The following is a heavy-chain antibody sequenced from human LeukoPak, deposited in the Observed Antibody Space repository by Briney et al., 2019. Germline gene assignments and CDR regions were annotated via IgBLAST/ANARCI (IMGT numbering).Heavy chain of an antibody. CDR3: ARGTTVTTVPYYYYYMDV. Sequence: ASVKVSCKASGYTFTSYYMHWVRQAPGQGLEWMGWINPNSGGTNYAQKFQGRVTMTRDTSISTAYMELSRLRSDDTAVYYCARGTTVTTVPYYYYYMDVWGKGTTVTISS. CDR1: GYTFTSYY. V-gene: IGHV1-2*02. D-gene: IGHD4-17*01. J-gene: IGHJ6*03. CDR2: INPNSGGT.